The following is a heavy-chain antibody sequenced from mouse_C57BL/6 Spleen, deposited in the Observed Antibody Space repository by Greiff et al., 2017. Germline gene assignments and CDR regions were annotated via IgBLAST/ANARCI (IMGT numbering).Heavy chain of an antibody. D-gene: IGHD2-4*01. J-gene: IGHJ1*03. CDR1: GYAFSSYW. V-gene: IGHV1-80*01. CDR2: IYPGDGDT. CDR3: ARDYDSTGGV. Sequence: VKLMESGAELVKPGASVKISCKASGYAFSSYWMNWVKQRPGKGLEWIGQIYPGDGDTNYNGKFKGKATLTADKSSSTAYMQLSSLTSEDSAVYFCARDYDSTGGVWGTGTTVTVSS.